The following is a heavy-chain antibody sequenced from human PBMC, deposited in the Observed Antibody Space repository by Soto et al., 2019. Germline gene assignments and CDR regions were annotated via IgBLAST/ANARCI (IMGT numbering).Heavy chain of an antibody. Sequence: PSETLSLTSTVSGGSISSYYWSWIRQPPGKGLEWIGYIYYSGSTNYNPSLKSRVTISVDMSKNQFSLKLSSVTAADTAVYYCARRYGPGFDYWGQGTLVTVSS. V-gene: IGHV4-59*08. CDR1: GGSISSYY. J-gene: IGHJ4*02. D-gene: IGHD4-17*01. CDR3: ARRYGPGFDY. CDR2: IYYSGST.